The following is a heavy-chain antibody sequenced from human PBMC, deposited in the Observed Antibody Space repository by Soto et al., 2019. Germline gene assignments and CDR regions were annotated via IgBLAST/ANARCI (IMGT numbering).Heavy chain of an antibody. J-gene: IGHJ3*02. CDR2: MNPNSGNT. V-gene: IGHV1-8*01. CDR3: ASYVWGSYRSDAFDI. CDR1: GYTFTSYD. Sequence: ASVKVSCKASGYTFTSYDIDWVRQATGQGLEWMGWMNPNSGNTGYAQKFQGRVTMTRNTSISTAYMELSSLRSEDTAVYYCASYVWGSYRSDAFDIWGQGTMVTVSS. D-gene: IGHD3-16*02.